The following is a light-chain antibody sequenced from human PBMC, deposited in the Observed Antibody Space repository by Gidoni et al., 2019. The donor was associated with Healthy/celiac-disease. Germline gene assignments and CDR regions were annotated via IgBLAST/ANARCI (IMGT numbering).Light chain of an antibody. CDR2: AAS. V-gene: IGKV1-39*01. CDR1: QSISSY. CDR3: QQSYSTLPYT. J-gene: IGKJ2*01. Sequence: DIQMTQSPSSLSASVGDRVTITCRASQSISSYLNWYQQKPGNAPKLLSYAASSLQSGVPSRFSGSGSGTDFTLTISSLQPEDFATYYCQQSYSTLPYTFGQGTKLEIK.